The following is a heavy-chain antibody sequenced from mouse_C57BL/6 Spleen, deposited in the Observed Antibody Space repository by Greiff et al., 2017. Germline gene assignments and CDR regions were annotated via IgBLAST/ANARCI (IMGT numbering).Heavy chain of an antibody. V-gene: IGHV1-82*01. CDR2: IYPGDGDT. D-gene: IGHD1-3*01. J-gene: IGHJ4*01. Sequence: QVQLQQSGPELVKPGASVKISCKASGYAFRSSWMNWVKQRPGKGLEWIGRIYPGDGDTNYNGKFKGKATLTADKSSSTSYMQLSSLTSEDSAVYFCARSSFYAMGYWGQGTSVTVSS. CDR1: GYAFRSSW. CDR3: ARSSFYAMGY.